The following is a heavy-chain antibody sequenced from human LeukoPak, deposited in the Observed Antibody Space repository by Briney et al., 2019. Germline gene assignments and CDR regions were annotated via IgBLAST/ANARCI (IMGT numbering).Heavy chain of an antibody. V-gene: IGHV4-59*01. J-gene: IGHJ4*02. D-gene: IGHD6-13*01. CDR1: GGSISSYY. Sequence: PSETLSLTCTVSGGSISSYYWSWIRQPPGRGLEWIGHIYYSGSTNYIPSLKSRVTISVDTSKNQFSLKLSSVTAADTAVYYCARAPGGCYSSSCLDYWGQGTLVTVSS. CDR3: ARAPGGCYSSSCLDY. CDR2: IYYSGST.